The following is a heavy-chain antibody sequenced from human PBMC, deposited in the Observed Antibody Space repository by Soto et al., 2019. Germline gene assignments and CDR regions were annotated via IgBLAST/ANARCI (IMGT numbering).Heavy chain of an antibody. CDR3: AGGIQLWLPFDY. D-gene: IGHD5-18*01. CDR1: GGTFSSYA. V-gene: IGHV1-69*01. J-gene: IGHJ4*02. Sequence: QVQLVQSGAEVKKPGSSVKVSCKASGGTFSSYAISWVLQAPGQGLEWMGGIIPIFGTANYAEKFQGRATITADESTSTAYMELSSMRSEDTAVYYCAGGIQLWLPFDYWGQGTLVTVSS. CDR2: IIPIFGTA.